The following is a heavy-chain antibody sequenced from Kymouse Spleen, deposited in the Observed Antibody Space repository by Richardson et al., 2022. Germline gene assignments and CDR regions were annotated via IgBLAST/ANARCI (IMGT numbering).Heavy chain of an antibody. CDR1: GFTFSSYW. J-gene: IGHJ3*02. V-gene: IGHV3-74*01. CDR3: ASIAARPGDAFDI. D-gene: IGHD6-6*01. CDR2: INSDGSST. Sequence: EVQLVESGGGLVQPGGSLRLSCAASGFTFSSYWMHWVRQAPGKGLVWVSRINSDGSSTSYADSVKGRFTISRDNAKNTLYLQMNSLRAEDTAVYYCASIAARPGDAFDIWGQGTMVTVSS.